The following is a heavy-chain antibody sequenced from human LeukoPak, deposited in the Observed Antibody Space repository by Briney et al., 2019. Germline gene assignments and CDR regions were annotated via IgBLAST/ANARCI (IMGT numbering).Heavy chain of an antibody. Sequence: GGSLRLSCAASGFTFSNYAMGWVRQAPGKGLEWVSAISGSGGSTYYADSVKGRFTISRDNSKNTLYLQMNSLRSEDTAVYYCAKEGLRFFDFWGQGTLVTVSS. D-gene: IGHD5-12*01. CDR1: GFTFSNYA. CDR3: AKEGLRFFDF. V-gene: IGHV3-23*01. CDR2: ISGSGGST. J-gene: IGHJ4*02.